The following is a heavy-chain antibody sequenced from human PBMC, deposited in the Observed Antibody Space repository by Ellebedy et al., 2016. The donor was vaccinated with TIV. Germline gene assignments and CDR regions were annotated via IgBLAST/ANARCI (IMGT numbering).Heavy chain of an antibody. CDR1: GFTFSSYG. CDR2: ISYDGSNK. D-gene: IGHD4/OR15-4a*01. J-gene: IGHJ4*02. Sequence: GESLKISCAASGFTFSSYGMHWVRQAPGKGLEWVAVISYDGSNKYYADSVKGRFTISRDNSKNTLYLQMNSLRAEDTAVYYCAKEATSDYQYYFDYWGQGTLVTVSS. CDR3: AKEATSDYQYYFDY. V-gene: IGHV3-30*18.